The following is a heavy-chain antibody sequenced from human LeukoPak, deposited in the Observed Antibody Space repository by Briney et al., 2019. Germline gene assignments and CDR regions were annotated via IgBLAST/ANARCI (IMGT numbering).Heavy chain of an antibody. CDR3: ATDPTKDTLNDY. CDR1: GGTFISYA. J-gene: IGHJ4*02. CDR2: IIPIFGTA. V-gene: IGHV1-69*01. D-gene: IGHD2-15*01. Sequence: SVKVSCKASGGTFISYAISWVRQAPGQGLEWMGGIIPIFGTANYAQKFQGRVTITADESTSTAYIELSSLRSEDTAVYSCATDPTKDTLNDYWGQGTLVTVSS.